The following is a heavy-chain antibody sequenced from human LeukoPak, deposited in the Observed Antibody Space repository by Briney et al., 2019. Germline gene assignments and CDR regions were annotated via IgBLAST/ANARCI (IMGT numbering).Heavy chain of an antibody. V-gene: IGHV3-30*03. CDR1: GFTFSSYG. Sequence: PGGSLRLSCAASGFTFSSYGMHWVRQAPGKGLEWVAVISYDGSNKYYADSVKGRFTISRDNSKNTLYLQMNSLRSDDTAVYYCARVRPFWSGYSYDAFDIWGQGTMVTVSS. J-gene: IGHJ3*02. CDR3: ARVRPFWSGYSYDAFDI. CDR2: ISYDGSNK. D-gene: IGHD3-3*01.